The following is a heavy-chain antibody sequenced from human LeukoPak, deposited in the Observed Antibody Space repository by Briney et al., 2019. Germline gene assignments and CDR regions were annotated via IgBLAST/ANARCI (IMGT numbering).Heavy chain of an antibody. CDR1: GFTFSSYA. V-gene: IGHV3-23*01. D-gene: IGHD2-15*01. CDR3: AKDRARHCSGGSCYPFDY. J-gene: IGHJ4*02. Sequence: PGGSLRLSCAASGFTFSSYAMSWVRQAPGKGLEWVSAISGSGGSTYYADSVKGRFTISGDNSKNTLYLQMNSLRAEDTAVYYCAKDRARHCSGGSCYPFDYWGQGTLVTVSS. CDR2: ISGSGGST.